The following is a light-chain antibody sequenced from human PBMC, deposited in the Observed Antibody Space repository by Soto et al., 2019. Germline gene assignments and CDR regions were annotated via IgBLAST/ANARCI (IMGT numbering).Light chain of an antibody. CDR2: DVS. CDR1: SSDVGGYKY. Sequence: QSALTQPASVSGSPGQSITISCTGTSSDVGGYKYVSWYQHHPGKAPKLMIYDVSNLPSGVSNRFSGSKSGNTASLTISGLQAEDEADYYCSSYTSSSTLVVFGGGTKLTVL. V-gene: IGLV2-14*03. J-gene: IGLJ2*01. CDR3: SSYTSSSTLVV.